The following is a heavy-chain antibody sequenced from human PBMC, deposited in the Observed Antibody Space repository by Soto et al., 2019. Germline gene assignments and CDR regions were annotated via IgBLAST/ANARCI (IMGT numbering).Heavy chain of an antibody. CDR2: IIPIFGTA. J-gene: IGHJ4*02. D-gene: IGHD3-3*01. CDR3: ARDKIDLRFLEWSYYYDY. Sequence: SVKVSCKASGGTFSSYAISWVRQAPGQGLEWMGGIIPIFGTANYAQKFQGRVTITADESTSTAYMELSSLRSEDTAVYYCARDKIDLRFLEWSYYYDYWGQGSLVTVSS. CDR1: GGTFSSYA. V-gene: IGHV1-69*13.